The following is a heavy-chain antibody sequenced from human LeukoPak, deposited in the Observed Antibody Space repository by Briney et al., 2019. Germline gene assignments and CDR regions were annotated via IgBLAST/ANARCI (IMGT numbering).Heavy chain of an antibody. Sequence: PSGGSLRLSCAASGFTFSSYWMSWVRQAPGKGLEWVANIKQDGSEKYYVDSVKGRFTISRDNAKNSLYLQMNSLRAEDTAVYYCARDYTSYSGSSEAHDAFDIWGQGTMVTVSS. D-gene: IGHD1-26*01. J-gene: IGHJ3*02. CDR1: GFTFSSYW. CDR2: IKQDGSEK. CDR3: ARDYTSYSGSSEAHDAFDI. V-gene: IGHV3-7*01.